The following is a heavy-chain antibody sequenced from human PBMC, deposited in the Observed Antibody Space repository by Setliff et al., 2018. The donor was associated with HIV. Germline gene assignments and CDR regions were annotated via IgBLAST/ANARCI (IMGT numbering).Heavy chain of an antibody. Sequence: WASVKVSCKVSGYTLTELSMHWVRQAPGKGLEWMGGFDPEDGEVVYAEKFQGRVTMTEDTTTETAYMELSSLRPEDTAVYYCASARIPTGGVSTSLDFWGLGTLVTVSS. CDR1: GYTLTELS. CDR3: ASARIPTGGVSTSLDF. V-gene: IGHV1-24*01. CDR2: FDPEDGEV. D-gene: IGHD2-15*01. J-gene: IGHJ4*02.